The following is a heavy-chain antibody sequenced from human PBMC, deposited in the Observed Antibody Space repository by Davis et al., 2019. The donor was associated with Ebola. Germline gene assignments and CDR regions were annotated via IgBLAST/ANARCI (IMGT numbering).Heavy chain of an antibody. CDR1: GNSFTNYW. J-gene: IGHJ3*02. D-gene: IGHD1-20*01. CDR2: IYTGDSDT. CDR3: ATLRRTITGMDDGFDI. V-gene: IGHV5-51*01. Sequence: GGSLRLSCQGSGNSFTNYWIGWVRQMPGKGLDWMGIIYTGDSDTRYSPSFRGQVTISADKSFKTAFLQWSSLKASDTARYYCATLRRTITGMDDGFDIWGQGTMVTVSS.